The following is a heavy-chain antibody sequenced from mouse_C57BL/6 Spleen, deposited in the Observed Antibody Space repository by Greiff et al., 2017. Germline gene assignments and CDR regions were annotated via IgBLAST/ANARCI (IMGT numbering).Heavy chain of an antibody. J-gene: IGHJ2*01. CDR1: GYTFTDYE. V-gene: IGHV1-15*01. Sequence: QVHVKQSGAELVRPGASVTLSCKASGYTFTDYEMHWVKQTPVHGLEWIGAIDPETGGTAYNQKFKGKAILTADKSSRTAYMELRSLTSEDSAVYYCTVNYFDYWGQGTTLTVSS. CDR2: IDPETGGT. CDR3: TVNYFDY.